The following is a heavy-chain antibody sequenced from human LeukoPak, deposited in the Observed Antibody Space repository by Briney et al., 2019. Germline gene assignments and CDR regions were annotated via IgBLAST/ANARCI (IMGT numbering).Heavy chain of an antibody. CDR1: GGSISSGGYY. CDR2: IYYTGST. V-gene: IGHV4-31*03. Sequence: SETLSLTGTVSGGSISSGGYYWSWIRQHPGKGLEWIGYIYYTGSTYYNPSLKSRVTISVDTSKNQFSLKLSSVTAADTAVYYCARSYCSSTSCSQYYYYYMDVWGKGTTVTVS. D-gene: IGHD2-2*01. CDR3: ARSYCSSTSCSQYYYYYMDV. J-gene: IGHJ6*03.